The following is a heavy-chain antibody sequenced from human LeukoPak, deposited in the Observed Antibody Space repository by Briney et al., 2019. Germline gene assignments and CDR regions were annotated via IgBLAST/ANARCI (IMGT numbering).Heavy chain of an antibody. D-gene: IGHD3-22*01. CDR2: IYPGDSDT. J-gene: IGHJ4*02. CDR3: ARPAGYYDSSGYYNVYYFDY. Sequence: GESLKISCKGSGYSFTSYWIGWVRQMPGKGMEWMGIIYPGDSDTRYSPSFQGQVTISADKSIRTTYLKWRSIEASDTAMYYCARPAGYYDSSGYYNVYYFDYWGQGTLVTVSS. CDR1: GYSFTSYW. V-gene: IGHV5-51*01.